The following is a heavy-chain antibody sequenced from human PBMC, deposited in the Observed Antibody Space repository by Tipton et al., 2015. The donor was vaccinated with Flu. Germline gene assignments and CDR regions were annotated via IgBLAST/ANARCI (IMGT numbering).Heavy chain of an antibody. CDR2: IYYTGST. J-gene: IGHJ4*02. D-gene: IGHD3-3*01. Sequence: TLSLTCTVSGESISDYYWSWIRRSPGKGLEYIGDIYYTGSTTYNPSLKSRVTISVDTSKSQLSLNLYSMTAADTAVYYCARESRNTIFGLLVTSYFDYWGQGNLVTVSS. CDR1: GESISDYY. V-gene: IGHV4-59*01. CDR3: ARESRNTIFGLLVTSYFDY.